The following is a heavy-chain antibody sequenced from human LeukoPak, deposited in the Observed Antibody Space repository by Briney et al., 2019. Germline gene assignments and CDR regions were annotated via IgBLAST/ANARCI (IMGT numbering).Heavy chain of an antibody. CDR2: IKSKAGGETT. CDR1: GFPFTNAW. J-gene: IGHJ4*02. Sequence: GGSLRLSCAASGFPFTNAWMSWVRQAPGQGLEWFGRIKSKAGGETTDYAVPVICRFTISRTDSKNTLYLQRNSLKTEHTTVHCCIPTRGYRGYDLGYWGQGILVTVSS. V-gene: IGHV3-15*01. D-gene: IGHD5-12*01. CDR3: IPTRGYRGYDLGY.